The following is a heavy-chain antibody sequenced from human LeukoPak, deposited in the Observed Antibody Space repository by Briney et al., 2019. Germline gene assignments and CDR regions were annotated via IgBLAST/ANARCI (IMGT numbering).Heavy chain of an antibody. J-gene: IGHJ6*02. CDR3: ARAGGPHTVDV. CDR2: INQDGREI. CDR1: GFNFNR. V-gene: IGHV3-7*01. Sequence: GGSLRLFWSPSGFNFNRIRWVRPAPGRGRGGVANINQDGREIYYVDSVKGRLTTYRDNAKNTLFLQINGLRAEDTAAFYCARAGGPHTVDVWGQGTTVIVSS. D-gene: IGHD2-8*02.